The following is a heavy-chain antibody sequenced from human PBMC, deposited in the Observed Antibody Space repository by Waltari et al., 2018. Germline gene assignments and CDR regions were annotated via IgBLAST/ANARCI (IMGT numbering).Heavy chain of an antibody. D-gene: IGHD6-19*01. CDR3: ARGVPGIAVAGNYYYYYMDV. CDR2: IYHSGST. CDR1: GGSISSGGYS. Sequence: QLQLQESGSGLVKPSQTLSLTCAVSGGSISSGGYSWSWIRQPPGKGLEWIGYIYHSGSTYYNPSLKGRVTRSVDRSKNQFSLKLSSVTAADTAVYYCARGVPGIAVAGNYYYYYMDVWGKGTTVTVSS. J-gene: IGHJ6*03. V-gene: IGHV4-30-2*01.